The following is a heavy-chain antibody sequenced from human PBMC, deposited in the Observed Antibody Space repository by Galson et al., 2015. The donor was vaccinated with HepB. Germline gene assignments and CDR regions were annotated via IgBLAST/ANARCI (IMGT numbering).Heavy chain of an antibody. V-gene: IGHV1-24*01. CDR1: GYTLTELS. CDR2: FDPEDGET. D-gene: IGHD3-22*01. J-gene: IGHJ4*02. CDR3: ATRKHYYDSSGYLLDY. Sequence: SVKVSCKVSGYTLTELSMHWVRQAPGKGLEWMGGFDPEDGETIYAQKSQGRVTMTEDTSTDTAYMELSSLRSEDTAVYYCATRKHYYDSSGYLLDYWGQGTLVTVSS.